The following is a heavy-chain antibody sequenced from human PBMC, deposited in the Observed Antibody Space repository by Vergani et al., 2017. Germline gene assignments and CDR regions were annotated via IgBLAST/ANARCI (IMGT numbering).Heavy chain of an antibody. V-gene: IGHV4-59*01. J-gene: IGHJ5*02. CDR3: ASGSYPSWFDP. Sequence: QVQLQESGPGLVKPSETLSLTCTVSGGSISSYYWSWIRQPPGKGLEWIGYIYYSGSTNYNPSLKSRVTISVDTSKNQFSLKLSSVTAADTAVYYCASGSYPSWFDPWGQGTLVTVSS. CDR2: IYYSGST. D-gene: IGHD1-26*01. CDR1: GGSISSYY.